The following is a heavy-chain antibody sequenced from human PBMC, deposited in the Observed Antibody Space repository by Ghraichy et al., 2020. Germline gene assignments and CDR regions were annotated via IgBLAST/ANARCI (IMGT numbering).Heavy chain of an antibody. CDR2: IGSSTSYT. D-gene: IGHD6-19*01. Sequence: GGSLRLSCAASGFTFSDYYMSWIRQAPGKGLEWVSYIGSSTSYTKYADSVKGRFTISRDNAKKSLYLQMNSLRAEDTAVYYCARETRRGGWYPFDYWGQGTLVTVSS. CDR3: ARETRRGGWYPFDY. V-gene: IGHV3-11*06. J-gene: IGHJ4*02. CDR1: GFTFSDYY.